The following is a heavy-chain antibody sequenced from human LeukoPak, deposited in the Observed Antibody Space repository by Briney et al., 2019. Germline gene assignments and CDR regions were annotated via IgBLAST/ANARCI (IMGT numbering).Heavy chain of an antibody. V-gene: IGHV3-23*05. CDR3: AKRKVPASLGEAFDI. J-gene: IGHJ3*02. Sequence: PGGSLRLSCAASGFTFDNYAMGWARQAPGKGLEWVSNIFSSGNGTLYADSVKGRFTISRDNSKNTLYLQMNSLRVEDTALYYCAKRKVPASLGEAFDIWGQGTMVTVSS. CDR1: GFTFDNYA. CDR2: IFSSGNGT. D-gene: IGHD3-16*01.